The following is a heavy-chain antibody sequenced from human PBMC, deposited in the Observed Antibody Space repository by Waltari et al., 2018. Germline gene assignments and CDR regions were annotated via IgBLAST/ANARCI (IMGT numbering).Heavy chain of an antibody. D-gene: IGHD3-3*01. CDR1: GGSFSAHY. J-gene: IGHJ3*01. V-gene: IGHV4-34*01. CDR2: LKQSEGS. CDR3: ARGLDLTYPAALDV. Sequence: QVQLQQWGAGLLKPSETLSLTCAVYGGSFSAHYWSWISQTPGKGLELIGELKQSEGSKYNPSLKSRVTMSLDTSKNYFYLNLRSVTAADTAVYFCARGLDLTYPAALDVWGQGTTVTVSS.